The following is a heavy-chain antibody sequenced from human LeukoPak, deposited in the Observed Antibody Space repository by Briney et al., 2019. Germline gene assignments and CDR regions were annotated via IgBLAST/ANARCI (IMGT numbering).Heavy chain of an antibody. CDR1: GYTFTSYD. CDR2: MNPNSGNT. J-gene: IGHJ4*02. V-gene: IGHV1-8*01. CDR3: ARYQRLRGYSYGLGY. Sequence: ASVKVSCKASGYTFTSYDINWVRQAPGQGLEWMGWMNPNSGNTGYAQKFQGRVTMTRNTSISTAYMELSSLRSEDTAVYYCARYQRLRGYSYGLGYWGQGTLVTVSS. D-gene: IGHD5-18*01.